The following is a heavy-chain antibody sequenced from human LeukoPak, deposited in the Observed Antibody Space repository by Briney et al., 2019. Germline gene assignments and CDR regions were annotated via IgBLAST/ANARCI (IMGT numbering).Heavy chain of an antibody. CDR1: GFTFSSYW. Sequence: GGSLRLSCAASGFTFSSYWMHWVRQAPGKGLVWVSRINSDGSSTSYADSAKGRITISRDNAKNTLYLQMNSLRAEDTAVYYCAPMIGDWYFDLWGRGTLFTVSS. CDR3: APMIGDWYFDL. D-gene: IGHD3-22*01. CDR2: INSDGSST. V-gene: IGHV3-74*01. J-gene: IGHJ2*01.